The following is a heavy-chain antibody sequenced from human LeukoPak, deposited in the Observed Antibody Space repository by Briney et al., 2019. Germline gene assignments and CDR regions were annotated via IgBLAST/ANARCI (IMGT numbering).Heavy chain of an antibody. J-gene: IGHJ5*02. D-gene: IGHD3-22*01. CDR3: ASLIDYYDSSGYLNWFDP. CDR2: IYYSGST. Sequence: SETLSLTCTVSGGSISSSSYYWGWIRQPPGKGLEWIGSIYYSGSTYYNPSLKSRVTISVDTSKNQFSLKLSSVTAADTAVYYCASLIDYYDSSGYLNWFDPWGQGTLATVSS. CDR1: GGSISSSSYY. V-gene: IGHV4-39*01.